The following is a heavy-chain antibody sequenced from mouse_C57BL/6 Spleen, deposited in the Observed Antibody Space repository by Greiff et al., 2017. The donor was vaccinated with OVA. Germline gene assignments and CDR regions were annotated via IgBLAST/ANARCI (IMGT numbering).Heavy chain of an antibody. D-gene: IGHD1-1*01. CDR1: GYTFTSYW. V-gene: IGHV1-7*01. J-gene: IGHJ4*01. CDR3: ARGYYGSSYEGYAMDY. Sequence: QVQLQQSGAELAKPGASVKLSCKASGYTFTSYWMHWVKQRPGQGLEWIGYINPSSGYTKYNPKFKDKATLTADKSSSTAYMQLSSLTYEDSAVYYCARGYYGSSYEGYAMDYWGQGTSVTVSS. CDR2: INPSSGYT.